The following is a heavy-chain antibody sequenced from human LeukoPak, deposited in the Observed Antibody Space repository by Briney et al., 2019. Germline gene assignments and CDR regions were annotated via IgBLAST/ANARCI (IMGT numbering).Heavy chain of an antibody. CDR3: ARDPPTGDWLPLFDY. D-gene: IGHD3-9*01. CDR1: GFTFSSYW. V-gene: IGHV3-7*03. J-gene: IGHJ4*02. CDR2: IKQDGREK. Sequence: PGGSLRLSCAASGFTFSSYWMSWGREAPGKGGGWVANIKQDGREKYYVDSVKGRFTISRDNAKNSLYLQMNSLRAEDTAVYYCARDPPTGDWLPLFDYWGQGTLVTVSS.